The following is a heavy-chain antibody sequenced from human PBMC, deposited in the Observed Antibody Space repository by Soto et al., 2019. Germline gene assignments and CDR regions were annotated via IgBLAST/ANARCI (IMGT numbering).Heavy chain of an antibody. CDR3: ARGLRSYYYDSSGYYDSLDGMDV. CDR1: GYTFTSYG. J-gene: IGHJ6*02. V-gene: IGHV1-18*01. CDR2: ISAYNGNT. Sequence: ASVKVSCKASGYTFTSYGISWVRQAPGQGLEWMGWISAYNGNTNYAQKLQGGVTMTTDTSTSTAYMELRSLRSDDTAVYYCARGLRSYYYDSSGYYDSLDGMDVWGQGTTVTVSS. D-gene: IGHD3-22*01.